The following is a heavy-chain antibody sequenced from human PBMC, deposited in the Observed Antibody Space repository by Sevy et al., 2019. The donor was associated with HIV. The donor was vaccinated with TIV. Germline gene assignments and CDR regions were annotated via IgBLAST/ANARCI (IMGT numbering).Heavy chain of an antibody. CDR1: GFTFNKYN. CDR3: ARAEQTYFFDY. CDR2: ITGYSTDI. V-gene: IGHV3-21*06. Sequence: GGSLRLSCAASGFTFNKYNMNWVRQAPGRGLEWVSTITGYSTDIYYADSVKGRFTISRDDAKNSLYLQMNGLRAEDTAIYYCARAEQTYFFDYWGQGTLVTVSS. J-gene: IGHJ4*02.